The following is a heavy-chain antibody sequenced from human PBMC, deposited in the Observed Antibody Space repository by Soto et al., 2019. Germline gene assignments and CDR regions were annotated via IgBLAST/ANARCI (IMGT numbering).Heavy chain of an antibody. V-gene: IGHV1-8*01. D-gene: IGHD2-21*02. CDR2: MNPNSGNT. CDR3: AREGGGVVVTATYYYYGMDV. J-gene: IGHJ6*02. Sequence: ASVKVSCKASGYTFTSYDINWVRQATGQGLEWMGWMNPNSGNTGYAQKFQGRVTMTRNTSISTAYMELSSLRSEDTAVYYYAREGGGVVVTATYYYYGMDVWGQGTTVTVSS. CDR1: GYTFTSYD.